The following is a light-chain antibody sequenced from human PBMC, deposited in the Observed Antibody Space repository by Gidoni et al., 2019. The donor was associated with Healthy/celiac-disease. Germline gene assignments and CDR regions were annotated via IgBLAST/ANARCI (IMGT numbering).Light chain of an antibody. V-gene: IGLV3-1*01. J-gene: IGLJ2*01. CDR1: KLGDKY. CDR2: QDS. CDR3: QAWDSSTVV. Sequence: SYELTQPPSVSVSPGQTASNTCSGDKLGDKYACWYQQKPGQSPALVIYQDSKRPSGIPERFSGSNSGNTATLTISGTQAMDEADYYCQAWDSSTVVFGGGTKLTVL.